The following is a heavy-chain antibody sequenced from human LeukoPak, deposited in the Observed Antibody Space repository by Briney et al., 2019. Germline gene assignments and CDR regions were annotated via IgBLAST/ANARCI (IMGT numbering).Heavy chain of an antibody. Sequence: GRSLRLSCAASGFTFSSYAMHWVRQAPGKGLEWVAVISYGGSNKYYADSVKGRFTISRDNSKNTLYLQMNSLRAEDTAVYYCAKDYRGYSYGYGAGFGYWGQGTLVTVSS. V-gene: IGHV3-30*04. D-gene: IGHD5-18*01. CDR3: AKDYRGYSYGYGAGFGY. CDR2: ISYGGSNK. CDR1: GFTFSSYA. J-gene: IGHJ4*02.